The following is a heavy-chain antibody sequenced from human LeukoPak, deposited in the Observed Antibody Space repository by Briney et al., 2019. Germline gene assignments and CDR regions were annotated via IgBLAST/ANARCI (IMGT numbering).Heavy chain of an antibody. J-gene: IGHJ6*04. V-gene: IGHV3-48*03. D-gene: IGHD3-10*02. CDR2: ISSSGSTI. CDR3: AELGITMIGGV. CDR1: GFTFSSYE. Sequence: GGSLRLSCAASGFTFSSYEMNWVRQAPGKGLEWVSYISSSGSTIYYADSVKGRFTISRDNAKNSLYLQMNSLRAADTAVYYCAELGITMIGGVWGKGTPVTISS.